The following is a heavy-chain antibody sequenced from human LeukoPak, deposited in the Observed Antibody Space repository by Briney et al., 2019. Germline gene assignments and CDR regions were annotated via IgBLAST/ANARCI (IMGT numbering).Heavy chain of an antibody. V-gene: IGHV3-30*02. CDR2: IRYDGSNK. CDR1: GFTFSSYG. Sequence: GGSLRLSCAASGFTFSSYGMHWDRQAPGKGLEWVAFIRYDGSNKYYADSVKGRFTISRDNSKNTLYLQMNSLRAEDTAVYYCAKDGTVGGYYFDYWGQGTLVTVSS. D-gene: IGHD4-23*01. J-gene: IGHJ4*02. CDR3: AKDGTVGGYYFDY.